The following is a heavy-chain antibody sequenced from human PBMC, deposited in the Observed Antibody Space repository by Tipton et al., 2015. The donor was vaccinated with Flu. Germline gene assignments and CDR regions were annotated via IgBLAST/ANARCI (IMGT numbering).Heavy chain of an antibody. CDR1: GFTFRSYD. Sequence: SLRLSCATSGFTFRSYDMNWVRQAPGKGLEWVSYIDGSGNNIDYADSVKGRFTIYRDNAKKSLYLQMNSLRAEDTAVYYCARAGGSTYYYYSSGFDKGDSYYYGLDVWGQGSTVTVSS. CDR2: IDGSGNNI. CDR3: ARAGGSTYYYYSSGFDKGDSYYYGLDV. D-gene: IGHD3-22*01. V-gene: IGHV3-48*03. J-gene: IGHJ6*02.